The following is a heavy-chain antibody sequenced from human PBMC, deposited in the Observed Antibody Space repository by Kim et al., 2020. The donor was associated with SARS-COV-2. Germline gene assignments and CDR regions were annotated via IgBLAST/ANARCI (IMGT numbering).Heavy chain of an antibody. CDR3: ARHDYYGSGSFSAFDI. V-gene: IGHV5-10-1*01. D-gene: IGHD3-10*01. CDR2: IDPSDSYT. J-gene: IGHJ3*02. CDR1: GYSFTSYW. Sequence: GESLKISCKGSGYSFTSYWISWVRQMPGKGLEWMGRIDPSDSYTNYSPSFQGHVTISADKSISTAYLQWSSLKASDTAMYYCARHDYYGSGSFSAFDIWGQGTMVTVSS.